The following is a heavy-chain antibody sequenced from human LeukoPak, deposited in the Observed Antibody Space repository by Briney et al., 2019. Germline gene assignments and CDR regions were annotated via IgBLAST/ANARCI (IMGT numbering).Heavy chain of an antibody. J-gene: IGHJ4*02. CDR3: AKISTPIPAAGAMDN. CDR1: GFTFRSYA. D-gene: IGHD6-13*01. Sequence: GGSLRLSCAASGFTFRSYAMSWVRQAPGQGLEWVSSISGGGGGTYYANSVRGRFTISRDNSKSTLYLQMNGLRAEDTAVYYCAKISTPIPAAGAMDNWGQGTLVTVPS. CDR2: ISGGGGGT. V-gene: IGHV3-23*01.